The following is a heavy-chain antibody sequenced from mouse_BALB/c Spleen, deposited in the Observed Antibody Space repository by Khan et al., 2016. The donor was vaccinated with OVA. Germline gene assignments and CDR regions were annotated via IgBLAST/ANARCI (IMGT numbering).Heavy chain of an antibody. Sequence: VQLKESGPGLVKPSQSLSLTCTVTGYSITSDYAWNWIRQFPGNKLEWMGYISSSGSTNYNPALKSRISITRATSKNQFFLQLNSVTTDDTATYYCARDGSRYNYAMDYWGQGTSVTVSS. D-gene: IGHD2-3*01. CDR2: ISSSGST. CDR3: ARDGSRYNYAMDY. V-gene: IGHV3-2*02. CDR1: GYSITSDYA. J-gene: IGHJ4*01.